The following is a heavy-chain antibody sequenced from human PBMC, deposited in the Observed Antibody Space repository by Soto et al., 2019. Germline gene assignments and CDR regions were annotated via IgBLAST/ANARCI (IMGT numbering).Heavy chain of an antibody. J-gene: IGHJ4*02. CDR3: ARDGPRGGGCFDY. CDR1: GFTFSSCG. CDR2: IWYDGSNK. Sequence: GGSLRLSCAASGFTFSSCGMHWVRQAPGKGLEWVAVIWYDGSNKYYADSVKGRFTISRDNSKNTLYLQMNSLRAEDTAVYYCARDGPRGGGCFDYWGQGTLVTVSS. V-gene: IGHV3-33*01. D-gene: IGHD2-15*01.